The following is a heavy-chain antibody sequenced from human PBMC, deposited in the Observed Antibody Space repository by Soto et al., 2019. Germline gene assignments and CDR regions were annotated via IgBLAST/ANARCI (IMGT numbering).Heavy chain of an antibody. CDR2: MYYNGNI. D-gene: IGHD3-16*01. V-gene: IGHV4-59*01. CDR1: GGSISNYY. CDR3: ASGGNWFDP. Sequence: SETLSLTCNVSGGSISNYYWTWIRQSPEKGLEWIGYMYYNGNINYNPSLKSRVTISIDTSKNQFSLTLKSVTAADTAVYYCASGGNWFDPWGQGVLVTVSS. J-gene: IGHJ5*02.